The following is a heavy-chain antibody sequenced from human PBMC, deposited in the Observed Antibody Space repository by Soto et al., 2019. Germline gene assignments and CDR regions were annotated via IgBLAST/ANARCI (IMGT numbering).Heavy chain of an antibody. Sequence: SETLSLTCTLSGGSVNSGSSYWSWIRQPPGKGLEWIGYIYYTGSTNYNPSLKSRVSLSLDPAKNQFSLNLNSVNAADTAVYYCARGICLEWNFEYWGQGYLVRVSS. D-gene: IGHD3-3*01. CDR1: GGSVNSGSSY. CDR3: ARGICLEWNFEY. V-gene: IGHV4-61*01. CDR2: IYYTGST. J-gene: IGHJ4*02.